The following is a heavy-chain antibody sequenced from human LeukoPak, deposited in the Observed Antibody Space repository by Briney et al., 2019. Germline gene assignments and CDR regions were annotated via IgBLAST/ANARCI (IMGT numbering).Heavy chain of an antibody. D-gene: IGHD6-13*01. CDR3: ARKANGMAAPFDS. CDR2: IYPGDSDT. CDR1: GYNFSNYW. V-gene: IGHV5-51*01. J-gene: IGHJ4*02. Sequence: GEPLKISGEASGYNFSNYWINWVRQKPGKGLEWMGIIYPGDSDTRYGPCFPGHVTISPYTAANTAYLQWSRLDASDTAKYFCARKANGMAAPFDSWAQGTLVTVSS.